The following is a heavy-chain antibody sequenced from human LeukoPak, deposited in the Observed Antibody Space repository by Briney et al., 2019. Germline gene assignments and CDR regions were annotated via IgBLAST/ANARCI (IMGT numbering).Heavy chain of an antibody. V-gene: IGHV1-18*01. D-gene: IGHD3-22*01. CDR2: ISAYNGNT. CDR1: GYTFTSYG. CDR3: AREAKDYYDSSGYYYVFDY. Sequence: ASVKVSCKASGYTFTSYGISWVRQAPRQGLEWMGWISAYNGNTNYAQKLQGRVTMTTDTSTSTAYMELRSLRSDDTAVYYCAREAKDYYDSSGYYYVFDYWGQGTLVTVSS. J-gene: IGHJ4*02.